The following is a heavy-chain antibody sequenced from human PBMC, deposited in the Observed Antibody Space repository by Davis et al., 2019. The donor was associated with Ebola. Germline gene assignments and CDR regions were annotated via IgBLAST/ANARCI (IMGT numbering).Heavy chain of an antibody. CDR3: ARELDIYDSGKWISGWLDP. D-gene: IGHD3-10*01. CDR2: ITGSSRSI. CDR1: GFSFTTYA. Sequence: PGGSLRLSCAASGFSFTTYAMNWVRQAPGKGLEWISYITGSSRSIYYADSVKGRFTISRDNARNSLYLQMNSLRDEDTAIYYCARELDIYDSGKWISGWLDPWGQGTLVTVSS. V-gene: IGHV3-48*02. J-gene: IGHJ5*02.